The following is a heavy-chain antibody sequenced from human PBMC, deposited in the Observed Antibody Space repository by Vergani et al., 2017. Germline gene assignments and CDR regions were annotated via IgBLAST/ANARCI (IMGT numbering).Heavy chain of an antibody. CDR2: IYYSGST. V-gene: IGHV4-59*01. Sequence: QVQLQESGPGLVKPSETLSLTCTVSGGSISSYYWSWIRQPPGKGLEWIGYIYYSGSTNYNPSLKSRVTISVDTSKKQLSLKLSSVTAADTAVYYCARGRGNDYGDYDYWGQGTLVTVSS. CDR3: ARGRGNDYGDYDY. D-gene: IGHD4-17*01. CDR1: GGSISSYY. J-gene: IGHJ4*02.